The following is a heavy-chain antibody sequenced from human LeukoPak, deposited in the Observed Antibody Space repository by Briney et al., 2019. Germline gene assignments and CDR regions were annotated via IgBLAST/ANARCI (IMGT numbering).Heavy chain of an antibody. Sequence: GESLQISCKGAGYSFNTYWIGWVRQMPGKGLEWMGIIYTGDSDTTYCPSFQGQVTFSADKSTNTAYLQRSSLKASDTAMYYCARPSQLVMGISIGLFDHWGRRTLVTVSS. CDR3: ARPSQLVMGISIGLFDH. CDR1: GYSFNTYW. D-gene: IGHD3-22*01. CDR2: IYTGDSDT. V-gene: IGHV5-51*01. J-gene: IGHJ4*02.